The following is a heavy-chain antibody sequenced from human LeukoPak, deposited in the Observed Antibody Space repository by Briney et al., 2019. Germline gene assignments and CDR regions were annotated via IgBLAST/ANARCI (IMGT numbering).Heavy chain of an antibody. J-gene: IGHJ4*02. CDR3: ARGGTTDYFDY. Sequence: PSQTLSVTCTVSGGSISSGGYYWSWIRQHPGKGLEWIGYIYYSGSTYYNPSLKSRVTISVDTSKNQFSLKLSSVTAADTAVYYCARGGTTDYFDYWGQGTLVTVSS. CDR1: GGSISSGGYY. V-gene: IGHV4-31*03. D-gene: IGHD1-7*01. CDR2: IYYSGST.